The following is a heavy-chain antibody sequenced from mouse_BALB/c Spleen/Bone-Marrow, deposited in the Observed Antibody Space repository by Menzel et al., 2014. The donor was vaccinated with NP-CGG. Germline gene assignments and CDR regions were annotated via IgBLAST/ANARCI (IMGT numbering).Heavy chain of an antibody. D-gene: IGHD2-1*01. CDR2: IDPEAGGT. Sequence: VHLVESGAELVRPRASVALSCKASGYTFTDYEMHWVKQTPVHGLEWIGAIDPEAGGTAYNQKFKGKATLTADKSSSTAYMELRSLTSEDSAVYYCTRSLYGNYVMDFWGQGTSVTVSS. CDR3: TRSLYGNYVMDF. J-gene: IGHJ4*01. V-gene: IGHV1-15*01. CDR1: GYTFTDYE.